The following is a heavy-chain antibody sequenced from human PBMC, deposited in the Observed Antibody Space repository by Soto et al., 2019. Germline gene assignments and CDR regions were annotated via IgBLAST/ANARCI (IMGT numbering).Heavy chain of an antibody. CDR2: INAGNGNT. J-gene: IGHJ6*03. Sequence: ASVKVSCKASGYTFTSYAMHWVRQAPGQRLEWMGWINAGNGNTKYSQKFQGRVTITRDTFASTAYMELSSLRSEDTAVYYCATGRAPSLYIYMDVWGKGTTVTVPS. V-gene: IGHV1-3*01. CDR1: GYTFTSYA. CDR3: ATGRAPSLYIYMDV. D-gene: IGHD1-1*01.